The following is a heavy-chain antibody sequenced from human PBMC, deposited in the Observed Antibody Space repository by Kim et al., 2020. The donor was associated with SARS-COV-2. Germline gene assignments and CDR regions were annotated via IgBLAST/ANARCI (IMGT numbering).Heavy chain of an antibody. J-gene: IGHJ3*02. Sequence: SETLSLTCTVSGGSISSYYWSWIRQPPGKGLEWIGYIYYSGSTNYNPSLKSRVTISVDTSKNQFSLKLSSVTAADTAVYYCARGEGDYDSHGAFDIWGQGTMVTVSS. CDR1: GGSISSYY. D-gene: IGHD3-22*01. CDR3: ARGEGDYDSHGAFDI. V-gene: IGHV4-59*08. CDR2: IYYSGST.